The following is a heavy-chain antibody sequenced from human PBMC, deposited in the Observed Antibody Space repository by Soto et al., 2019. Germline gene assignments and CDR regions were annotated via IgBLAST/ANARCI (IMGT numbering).Heavy chain of an antibody. Sequence: GGSLRLSCQASGFNFDNYGMHWVRQAPGKGLEWVAVITYDGSNKYYADSVKGRFTISRDNSKNTLSLHLNTLKPEDTAVYHCAKDRVGGTFYTPLGFWGQGTLVTVAS. V-gene: IGHV3-30*18. CDR1: GFNFDNYG. CDR2: ITYDGSNK. J-gene: IGHJ4*02. CDR3: AKDRVGGTFYTPLGF. D-gene: IGHD1-7*01.